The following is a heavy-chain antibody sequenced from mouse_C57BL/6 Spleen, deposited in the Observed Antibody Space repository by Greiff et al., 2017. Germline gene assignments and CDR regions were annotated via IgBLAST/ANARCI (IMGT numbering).Heavy chain of an antibody. CDR1: GYTFTDYE. CDR3: TRNLYDD. J-gene: IGHJ2*01. Sequence: VHLVESGAELVRPGASVTLSCKASGYTFTDYEMHWVKQTPVHGLEWIGAIDPETGGTAYNQKFKGKAIRTVDKSSSTAYMALRSLTAEDSAVYYCTRNLYDDGGQGTTLTVSS. CDR2: IDPETGGT. V-gene: IGHV1-15*01.